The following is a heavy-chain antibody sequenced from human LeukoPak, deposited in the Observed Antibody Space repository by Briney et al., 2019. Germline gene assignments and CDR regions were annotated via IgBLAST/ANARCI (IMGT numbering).Heavy chain of an antibody. Sequence: GGSLRLSCAASGFTFSSYSINWVRQAPGKGLEWVSSISSSSSYIYYADSVKGRFTISRDNAKNSLYVQMNSLRAEDTAVYYCARSSVHGDYHFDYWGQGTLVTVSS. J-gene: IGHJ4*02. CDR2: ISSSSSYI. V-gene: IGHV3-21*01. CDR1: GFTFSSYS. D-gene: IGHD4-17*01. CDR3: ARSSVHGDYHFDY.